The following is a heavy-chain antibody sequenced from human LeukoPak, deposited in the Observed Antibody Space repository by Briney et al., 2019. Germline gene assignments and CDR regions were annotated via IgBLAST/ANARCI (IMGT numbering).Heavy chain of an antibody. D-gene: IGHD2-2*01. V-gene: IGHV4-34*01. CDR2: IYYSGST. CDR1: GGSFSGYY. CDR3: ARAAGGVPAAMERWFDP. Sequence: SETLSLTCAVYGGSFSGYYWGWIRQPPGKGLEWIGSIYYSGSTYYNPSLKSRVTISVDTSKNQFSLKLSSVTAADTAVYYCARAAGGVPAAMERWFDPWGQGTLVTVSS. J-gene: IGHJ5*02.